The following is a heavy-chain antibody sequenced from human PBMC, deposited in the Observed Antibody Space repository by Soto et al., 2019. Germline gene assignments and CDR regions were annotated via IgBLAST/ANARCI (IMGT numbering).Heavy chain of an antibody. Sequence: EVQLVESGGGLVQPGGSLRLSCVASEFSFSSYSMNWVRQAPGKGLEWVSSISSGGFTIYYADSVKGRFTISRDNVKNSLDLRIDSLRVEDMAVYYCARDLDSGYPTLGYWGQGTQVTVSS. CDR3: ARDLDSGYPTLGY. D-gene: IGHD5-12*01. V-gene: IGHV3-48*01. CDR2: ISSGGFTI. J-gene: IGHJ4*02. CDR1: EFSFSSYS.